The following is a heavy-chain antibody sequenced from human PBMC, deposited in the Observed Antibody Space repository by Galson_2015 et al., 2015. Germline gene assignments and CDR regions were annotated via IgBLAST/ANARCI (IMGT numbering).Heavy chain of an antibody. V-gene: IGHV3-15*01. D-gene: IGHD3-10*01. CDR1: GFIFSNAW. Sequence: PLRLSCAASGFIFSNAWMSWVRQAPGKGLEWVGRIKSKSVGGTTDYAAPVKGRFTVSRDDSKNIAYLQMNSLKPEDTAMYYCTTDFSDGWFGGWGQGTLVTVPS. CDR2: IKSKSVGGTT. J-gene: IGHJ4*02. CDR3: TTDFSDGWFGG.